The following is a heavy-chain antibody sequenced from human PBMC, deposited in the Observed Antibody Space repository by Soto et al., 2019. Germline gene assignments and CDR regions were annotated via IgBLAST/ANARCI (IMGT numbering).Heavy chain of an antibody. Sequence: RRLSCAASGFTFSTHDMHWVRQATGKGLEWVSAIGTAGDTYYPGSVRGRFTIPRENAKNSLYLEMNSLRAGDTAVYYCARGAFDSAGYYRYAMDVWGQGATVTVSS. D-gene: IGHD2-15*01. CDR1: GFTFSTHD. CDR3: ARGAFDSAGYYRYAMDV. CDR2: IGTAGDT. V-gene: IGHV3-13*01. J-gene: IGHJ6*02.